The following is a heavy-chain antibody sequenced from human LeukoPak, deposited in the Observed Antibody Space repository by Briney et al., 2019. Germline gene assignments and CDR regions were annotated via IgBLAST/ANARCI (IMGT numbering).Heavy chain of an antibody. CDR2: ISAYNGNT. D-gene: IGHD5-18*01. Sequence: PGASVKVSCKASGYTFTSYGISWVRQAPGQGLEWMGWISAYNGNTNYAQKLQGRVTITTDTSTSTAYMELRSLRSDDTAVYYCARVDLDTAMVPLPLRYYYGMDVWGQGTTVTVSS. V-gene: IGHV1-18*01. CDR1: GYTFTSYG. J-gene: IGHJ6*02. CDR3: ARVDLDTAMVPLPLRYYYGMDV.